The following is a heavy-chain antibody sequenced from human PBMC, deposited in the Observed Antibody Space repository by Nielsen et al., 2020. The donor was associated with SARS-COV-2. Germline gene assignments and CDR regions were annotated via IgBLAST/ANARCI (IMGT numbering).Heavy chain of an antibody. D-gene: IGHD1-1*01. Sequence: SETLSLTCAVYGGSFSGYYWGWIRQPPGQGLEWIGYIDYSGSTNYTPSLKSRVTISIDMSKNQFSLKLTSVTAADTAVYYCARGQYRFDYCGQGTLVTVSS. CDR3: ARGQYRFDY. CDR1: GGSFSGYY. J-gene: IGHJ4*02. V-gene: IGHV4-59*08. CDR2: IDYSGST.